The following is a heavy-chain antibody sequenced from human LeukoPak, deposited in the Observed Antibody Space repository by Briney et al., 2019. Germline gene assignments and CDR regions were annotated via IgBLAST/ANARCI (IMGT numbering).Heavy chain of an antibody. CDR1: GFSLSDFW. D-gene: IGHD3-22*01. Sequence: GGSLRLSCAASGFSLSDFWMHWVRQVPGKELVWVALIRIDGNTNVADSVRGRSSISRDTAKNTLYLQMNSLRAEDSAIYYCARDDNYYDGRSYSSGFDHWGHGTLVTVSS. J-gene: IGHJ4*01. CDR2: IRIDGNT. CDR3: ARDDNYYDGRSYSSGFDH. V-gene: IGHV3-74*01.